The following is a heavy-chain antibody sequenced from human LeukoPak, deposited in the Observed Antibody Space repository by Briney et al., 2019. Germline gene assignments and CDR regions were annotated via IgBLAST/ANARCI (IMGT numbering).Heavy chain of an antibody. CDR2: ISYDGRNN. J-gene: IGHJ4*02. Sequence: GGSLRLSCAASGFTFSSYAMHWVRQGPGKGLEWLAIISYDGRNNHYGDSVKGRFTISRDNSKNALHLQMNSLRAEDTAVYYCAKLGFDSSGSHTLFDYWGQGTQVTVSS. CDR3: AKLGFDSSGSHTLFDY. CDR1: GFTFSSYA. V-gene: IGHV3-30*18. D-gene: IGHD3-22*01.